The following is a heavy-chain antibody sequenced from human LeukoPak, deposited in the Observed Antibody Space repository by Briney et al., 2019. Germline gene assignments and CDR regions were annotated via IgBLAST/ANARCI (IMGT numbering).Heavy chain of an antibody. J-gene: IGHJ4*02. Sequence: KPGGSLRLSCAASGFTFSNARMSWVRQAPGKGLDYIGRIKSKTDGGTTDYAAPVKGRFTISRDDSKNTLYLQMNSLKSEDTAVYYCTTVGYGSGSSSFGDYFDYWGQGTLVTVSS. CDR3: TTVGYGSGSSSFGDYFDY. CDR2: IKSKTDGGTT. D-gene: IGHD3-10*01. V-gene: IGHV3-15*01. CDR1: GFTFSNAR.